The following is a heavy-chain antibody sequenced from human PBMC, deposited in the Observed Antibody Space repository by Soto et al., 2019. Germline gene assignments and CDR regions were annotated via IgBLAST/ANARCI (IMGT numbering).Heavy chain of an antibody. D-gene: IGHD2-8*02. J-gene: IGHJ4*02. V-gene: IGHV4-4*07. CDR2: FSLSGTT. Sequence: SETLSLTCTVSGASITGSSYWSWIRQPAGKGLEWIGRFSLSGTTNYTPSLRSRVTMSADVSKNQFSLRLTSVTAADTALYYCARGMTPPGAPAWYYFDSWGQGTLVTVSS. CDR3: ARGMTPPGAPAWYYFDS. CDR1: GASITGSSY.